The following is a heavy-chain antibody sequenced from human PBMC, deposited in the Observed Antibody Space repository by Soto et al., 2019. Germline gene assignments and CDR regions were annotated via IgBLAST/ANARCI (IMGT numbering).Heavy chain of an antibody. Sequence: GGLRLSDAASGCTFNNYAMNWVRQAPGRGLKWVSLISPNGDSTYNADSVKGRFTISRANSQNKVFLQMNRLRAECTPIYFCAKVRLTESPGYATHPWGKGTLSSVS. D-gene: IGHD2-8*01. CDR3: AKVRLTESPGYATHP. J-gene: IGHJ3*01. V-gene: IGHV3-23*01. CDR1: GCTFNNYA. CDR2: ISPNGDST.